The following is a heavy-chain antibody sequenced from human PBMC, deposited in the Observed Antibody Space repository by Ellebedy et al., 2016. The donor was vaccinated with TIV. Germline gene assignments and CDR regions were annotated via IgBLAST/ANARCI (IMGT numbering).Heavy chain of an antibody. CDR2: IYYSGST. J-gene: IGHJ4*02. CDR1: GGSISSSSYY. Sequence: MPSETLSLTCTVSGGSISSSSYYWGWIRQPPGKGLEWIGSIYYSGSTYYNPSLKSRVTISVDTSKNQFSLKLSSVTAADTAVYYCVGSGSRGVDYWGQGTLVTVSS. D-gene: IGHD3-10*01. CDR3: VGSGSRGVDY. V-gene: IGHV4-39*01.